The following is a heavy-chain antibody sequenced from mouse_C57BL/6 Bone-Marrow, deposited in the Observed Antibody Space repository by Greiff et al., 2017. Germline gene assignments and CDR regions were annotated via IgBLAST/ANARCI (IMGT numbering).Heavy chain of an antibody. CDR2: IYPGNSDT. Sequence: VQLQQSGTVLARPGASVKMSCKTSGYTFTSYWMHWVKQRPGQGLEWIGAIYPGNSDTSYNQKFKGKAKLTAVTSASTAYMELSSLTNEDSAVYYCTREGGPRCYYFDYWGQGTTLTVSS. D-gene: IGHD1-1*01. CDR3: TREGGPRCYYFDY. CDR1: GYTFTSYW. J-gene: IGHJ2*01. V-gene: IGHV1-5*01.